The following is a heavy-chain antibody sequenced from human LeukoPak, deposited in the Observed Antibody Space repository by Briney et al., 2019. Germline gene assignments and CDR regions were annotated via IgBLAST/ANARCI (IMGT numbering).Heavy chain of an antibody. CDR1: GFTLSSYT. D-gene: IGHD3-3*01. Sequence: GGSLRLSCAASGFTLSSYTTHWVRQAPGKGLEWVSAISGSGGSTYYADSVKGRFTISRDNSKNTLYLQMNSLRAEDTAVYYCAKLAKEWLLSHFDYWGQGTLVTVSS. J-gene: IGHJ4*02. CDR2: ISGSGGST. CDR3: AKLAKEWLLSHFDY. V-gene: IGHV3-23*01.